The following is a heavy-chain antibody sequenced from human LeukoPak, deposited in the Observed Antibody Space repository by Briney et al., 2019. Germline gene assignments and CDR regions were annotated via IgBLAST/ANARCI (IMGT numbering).Heavy chain of an antibody. D-gene: IGHD3-16*02. Sequence: ASVKVSCKASGYSFTNYAMNWVRQAPGQGLEFMGWIHPSTGNPAYAQGFSERFVFSLGTSVTTTYLQISDLKAEDTALYFCARALDSLGGLSLPDYWGQGTLVTVSS. V-gene: IGHV7-4-1*02. CDR2: IHPSTGNP. CDR1: GYSFTNYA. CDR3: ARALDSLGGLSLPDY. J-gene: IGHJ4*02.